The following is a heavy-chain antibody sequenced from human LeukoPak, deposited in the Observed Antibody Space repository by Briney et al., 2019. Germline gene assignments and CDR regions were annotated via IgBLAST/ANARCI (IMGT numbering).Heavy chain of an antibody. D-gene: IGHD4-11*01. CDR1: GYSISSGYY. J-gene: IGHJ4*02. CDR3: ASTTVTTPFDY. V-gene: IGHV4-38-2*01. Sequence: SETLSLTCAVSGYSISSGYYWGWIRQPPGKGLEWIGSIYYSGSTYYNPSLKSRVTISVDTSKNQFSLKLSSVTAADTAVYYCASTTVTTPFDYWGQGTLVTVSS. CDR2: IYYSGST.